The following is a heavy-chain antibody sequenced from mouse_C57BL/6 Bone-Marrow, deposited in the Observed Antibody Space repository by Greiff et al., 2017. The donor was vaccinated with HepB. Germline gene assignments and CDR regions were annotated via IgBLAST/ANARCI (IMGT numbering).Heavy chain of an antibody. CDR1: GYTFTSYW. CDR3: ATNPYYSNYGY. Sequence: QVQLQQSGAELVKPGASVKLSCKASGYTFTSYWMHWVKQRPGQGLEWIGMIHPNSGSTNYNEKFKSKATLTVDKSSSTAYMQLSSLTSEDSAVYYCATNPYYSNYGYWGQGTTLTVSS. CDR2: IHPNSGST. V-gene: IGHV1-64*01. J-gene: IGHJ2*01. D-gene: IGHD2-5*01.